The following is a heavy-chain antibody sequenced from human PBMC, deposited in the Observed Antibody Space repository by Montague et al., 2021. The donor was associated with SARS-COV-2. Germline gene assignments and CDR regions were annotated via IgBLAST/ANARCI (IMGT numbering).Heavy chain of an antibody. CDR2: ISYDGSNK. J-gene: IGHJ6*02. CDR1: GFTFSSYA. V-gene: IGHV3-30-3*01. D-gene: IGHD3-9*01. Sequence: SLRLSCAASGFTFSSYAMHWVRQAPGKGLEWVAVISYDGSNKYYADSVKGRFTISRDNSKNTLYLQMNSLKTEDMAVYYCARDILDYGMDVWGQGTTVTVSS. CDR3: ARDILDYGMDV.